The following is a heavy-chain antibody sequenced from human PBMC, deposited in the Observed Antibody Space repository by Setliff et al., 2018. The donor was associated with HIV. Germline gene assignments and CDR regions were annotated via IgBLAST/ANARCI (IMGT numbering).Heavy chain of an antibody. J-gene: IGHJ3*02. CDR2: IIPMYNIP. D-gene: IGHD6-13*01. Sequence: GASVKVSCKTSGGTLSNYVITWVRQAPGQGLEWMGMIIPMYNIPAYAQKFQGRVTFTADESTSTAYMELSSLSSEDTAVYYCARDQTGVAAAAFGGGSAWSDEGFDIWVQGTMVTVSS. CDR1: GGTLSNYV. V-gene: IGHV1-69*13. CDR3: ARDQTGVAAAAFGGGSAWSDEGFDI.